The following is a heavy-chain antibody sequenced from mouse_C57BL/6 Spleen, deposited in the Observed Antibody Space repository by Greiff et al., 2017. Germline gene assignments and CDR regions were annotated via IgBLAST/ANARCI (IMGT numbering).Heavy chain of an antibody. CDR2: IDPSDSYT. CDR3: ARGGKLGPASSFDY. CDR1: GYTFTSYW. J-gene: IGHJ2*01. D-gene: IGHD4-1*01. V-gene: IGHV1-69*01. Sequence: QVQLQQPGAELVMPGASVKLSCKASGYTFTSYWMHWVKQRPGQGLEWIGEIDPSDSYTNYNQKFKGKSTLTVDKSSSTAYMQLSSLTSEDSAVDDCARGGKLGPASSFDYWGQGTTLTVSS.